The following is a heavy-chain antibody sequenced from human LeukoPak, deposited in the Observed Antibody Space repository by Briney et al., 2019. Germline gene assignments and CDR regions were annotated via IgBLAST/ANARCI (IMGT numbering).Heavy chain of an antibody. CDR1: GGSISSGGYY. Sequence: SETLSLTCTVSGGSISSGGYYWSWIRQPPGKGLEWIGYIYHSGSTHYNPSLKSRVTISVDRSKNQFSLKLSSVTAADTAVYYCATLQTGYSYGSFDYWGQGTLVTVSS. V-gene: IGHV4-30-2*01. CDR2: IYHSGST. J-gene: IGHJ4*02. D-gene: IGHD5-18*01. CDR3: ATLQTGYSYGSFDY.